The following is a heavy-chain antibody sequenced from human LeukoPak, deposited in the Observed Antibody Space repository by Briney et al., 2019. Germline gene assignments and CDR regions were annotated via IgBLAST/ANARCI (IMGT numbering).Heavy chain of an antibody. CDR2: IYHIGST. Sequence: SETLSLTCIVSGFSITSGYYWGWIRQPPGKGLEWIGSIYHIGSTYYSPSLKSRVSLSVDTSKNQFSLKLSSVTAADTAVYYCARGAARMVEVATIISFEYWGQGTLVTVSS. J-gene: IGHJ4*02. CDR1: GFSITSGYY. D-gene: IGHD5-24*01. CDR3: ARGAARMVEVATIISFEY. V-gene: IGHV4-38-2*02.